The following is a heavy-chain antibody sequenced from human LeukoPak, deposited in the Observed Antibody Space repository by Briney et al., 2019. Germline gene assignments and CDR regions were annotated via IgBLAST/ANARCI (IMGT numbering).Heavy chain of an antibody. CDR1: GGSISSYY. CDR2: IYTSGST. CDR3: SGALVDPYYFDY. Sequence: SETLSLTCTVSGGSISSYYWSWIRQPAGKGLEWIGRIYTSGSTNYNPSPKSRVTISAETTKKQSSLKLSSMTAADTTAYYCSGALVDPYYFDYWGQGTLVTVSS. J-gene: IGHJ4*02. D-gene: IGHD2-15*01. V-gene: IGHV4-4*07.